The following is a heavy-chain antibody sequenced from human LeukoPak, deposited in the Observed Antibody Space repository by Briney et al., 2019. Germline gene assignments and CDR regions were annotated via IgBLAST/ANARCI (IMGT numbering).Heavy chain of an antibody. D-gene: IGHD2-21*02. CDR2: IYYSGNT. CDR3: ASGYCGGACQLGGVDM. CDR1: GVSISSSNSY. V-gene: IGHV4-39*01. J-gene: IGHJ3*02. Sequence: TPSETLSLTCTVSGVSISSSNSYWGWIRQPPGKGLEWIGSIYYSGNTYYNASLKSQVSISIDTSKNQFSLKLTSVTAADTAVYYCASGYCGGACQLGGVDMWGQGTMVTVSS.